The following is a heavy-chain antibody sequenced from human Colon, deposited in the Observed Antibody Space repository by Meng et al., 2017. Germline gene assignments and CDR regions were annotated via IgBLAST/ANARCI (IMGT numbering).Heavy chain of an antibody. Sequence: GQSGAVVKKPGGSVKLSCNASEYTFIDAYVHWVRQAPGQGLEWMGRIIPKSSEANSAQKFLGRVTLTWDTSISTAYMELSSLRSDDTAIYYCARDGGNYDFDYWGQGTLVTVSS. CDR3: ARDGGNYDFDY. V-gene: IGHV1-2*06. CDR2: IIPKSSEA. D-gene: IGHD1-26*01. J-gene: IGHJ4*02. CDR1: EYTFIDAY.